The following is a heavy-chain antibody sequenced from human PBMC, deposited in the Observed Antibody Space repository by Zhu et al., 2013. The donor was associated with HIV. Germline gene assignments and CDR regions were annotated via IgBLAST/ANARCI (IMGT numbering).Heavy chain of an antibody. D-gene: IGHD3-22*01. J-gene: IGHJ3*02. CDR1: GYAFDNYY. CDR2: IIPIFGTA. CDR3: ARGDSSGYYDAFDI. Sequence: QVQLVQSGAEVRKPGASVRLSCRALGYAFDNYYLHWVRQAPGQGLEWMGGIIPIFGTANYAQKFQGRVTITADESTSTAYMELSSLRSEDTAVYYCARGDSSGYYDAFDIWGQGTMVTVSS. V-gene: IGHV1-69*01.